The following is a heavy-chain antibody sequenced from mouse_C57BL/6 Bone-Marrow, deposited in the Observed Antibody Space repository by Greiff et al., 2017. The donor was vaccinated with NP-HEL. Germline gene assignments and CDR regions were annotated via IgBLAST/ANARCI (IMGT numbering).Heavy chain of an antibody. D-gene: IGHD1-1*01. Sequence: VHLVESGAELARPGASVKLSCKASGYTFTSYGISWVKQRTGQGLEWIGEIYPRSGNTYYNEKFKGKATLTADKSSSTAYMELRSLTSEDSAVYFCARFASLLLRDYWGQGTTLTVSS. J-gene: IGHJ2*01. CDR3: ARFASLLLRDY. CDR2: IYPRSGNT. V-gene: IGHV1-81*01. CDR1: GYTFTSYG.